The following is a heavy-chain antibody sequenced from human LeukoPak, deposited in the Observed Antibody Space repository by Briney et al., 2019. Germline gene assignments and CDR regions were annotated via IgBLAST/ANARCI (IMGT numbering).Heavy chain of an antibody. CDR1: GGSISSSSYY. J-gene: IGHJ4*02. CDR2: IYYSGST. Sequence: SETLSLTCTVSGGSISSSSYYWGWIRQPPGKGLEWIGSIYYSGSTYYNPSLKSRVTISVDTSKNQFSLKLSSVTAADTAVYYCARVRGAAAIDYWGQGTLVTVSS. CDR3: ARVRGAAAIDY. V-gene: IGHV4-39*07. D-gene: IGHD6-25*01.